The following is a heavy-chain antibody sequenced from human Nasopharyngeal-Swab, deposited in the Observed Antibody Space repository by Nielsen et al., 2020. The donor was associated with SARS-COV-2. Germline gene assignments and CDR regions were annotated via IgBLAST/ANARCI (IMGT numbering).Heavy chain of an antibody. Sequence: ASVKVSCKASGYIFTSYGISWVRQAPGQGLEWMGWIIAYNGNTNYAQKLQGRVTMTTDTSTSTAYMELRSLRADDTAVYYCARISYSSGYYDYYYYGMDVWGQGTTVTVSS. D-gene: IGHD3-22*01. J-gene: IGHJ6*02. CDR1: GYIFTSYG. V-gene: IGHV1-18*01. CDR3: ARISYSSGYYDYYYYGMDV. CDR2: IIAYNGNT.